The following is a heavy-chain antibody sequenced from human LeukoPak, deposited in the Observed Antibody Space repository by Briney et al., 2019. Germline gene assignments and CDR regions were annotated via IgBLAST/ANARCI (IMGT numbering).Heavy chain of an antibody. Sequence: SETLSLTCTVSGGSISSYYWSWIRQPPGKGLEWIGYIYYSGSTNYNPSLKSRVTISVDTSKNQFSLKLSSVTAADTAVYYCARWAAEYCSSTSCYLGDGYNFDYWGQGTLATVSS. J-gene: IGHJ4*02. D-gene: IGHD2-2*01. CDR2: IYYSGST. CDR1: GGSISSYY. V-gene: IGHV4-59*01. CDR3: ARWAAEYCSSTSCYLGDGYNFDY.